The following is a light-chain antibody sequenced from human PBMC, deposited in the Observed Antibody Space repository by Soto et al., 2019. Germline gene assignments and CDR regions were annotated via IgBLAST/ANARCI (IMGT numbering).Light chain of an antibody. CDR1: QSISSW. CDR2: RAS. V-gene: IGKV1-5*03. Sequence: DIQMTQSPSTLSASVGDRVTITCRASQSISSWLAWYQQRPGKAPKLLIYRASSLESGVPSRFSGSGSGTEVTLTISRLQPDDFATYYCQQYNSYSPLTFGGGTKVEIK. CDR3: QQYNSYSPLT. J-gene: IGKJ4*01.